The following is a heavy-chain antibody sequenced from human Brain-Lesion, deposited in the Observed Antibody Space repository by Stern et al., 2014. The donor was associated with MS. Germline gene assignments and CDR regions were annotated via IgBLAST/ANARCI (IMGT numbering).Heavy chain of an antibody. V-gene: IGHV4-4*02. CDR2: MYHSGIS. J-gene: IGHJ4*02. D-gene: IGHD1-26*01. Sequence: VQPEESGPGLVKPSGTLSLTCAVSGGSISSGNWWSWVRQSPGQRLELIGEMYHSGISNYNPSLESRVSISIDKSKNQFSLKVYSLTAADTAVYYCASNRGSGSFFDSWGQGSLVTVSS. CDR1: GGSISSGNW. CDR3: ASNRGSGSFFDS.